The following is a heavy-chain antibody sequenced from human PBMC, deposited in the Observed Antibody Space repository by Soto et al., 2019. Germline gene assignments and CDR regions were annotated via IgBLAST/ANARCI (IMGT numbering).Heavy chain of an antibody. CDR2: IYYSGST. Sequence: QVQLQESGPGLVKPSQTLSLTCTVSGGSISSGGYYWSWIRQHPGKGLEWIGYIYYSGSTYYNPSLKSRGTMSGDTSKNQFSLTLSSVTAADTAVYYCARSSTSANYFDYWGQGTLVTVSS. J-gene: IGHJ4*02. V-gene: IGHV4-31*03. D-gene: IGHD2-2*01. CDR3: ARSSTSANYFDY. CDR1: GGSISSGGYY.